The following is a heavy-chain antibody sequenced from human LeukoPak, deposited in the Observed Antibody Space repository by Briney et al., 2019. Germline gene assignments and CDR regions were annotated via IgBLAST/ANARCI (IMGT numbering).Heavy chain of an antibody. V-gene: IGHV4-39*07. CDR2: INHSGST. CDR3: ARGGTNRNAHRRYYYYMDV. CDR1: AGSISSGDYY. Sequence: SETLSLTCTVSAGSISSGDYYWSWIRQPPGKGLEWIGEINHSGSTNYNPSLKSRVTISVDTSKNQFSLKLSSVTAADTAVYYCARGGTNRNAHRRYYYYMDVWGKGTTVTVSS. D-gene: IGHD1-14*01. J-gene: IGHJ6*03.